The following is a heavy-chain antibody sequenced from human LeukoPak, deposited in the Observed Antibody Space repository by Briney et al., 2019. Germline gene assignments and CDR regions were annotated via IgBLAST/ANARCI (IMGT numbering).Heavy chain of an antibody. CDR2: IIPIFGTA. J-gene: IGHJ5*02. CDR3: AKTGSSGGEPLVIPRWFDP. Sequence: ASVKVSCKASGGTFSSYAISWVRQAPGQGLEWMGGIIPIFGTANYAQKFQGRVTITADESTSTAYMELSSLRSEDTAVYYCAKTGSSGGEPLVIPRWFDPWGQGTLVTVSS. CDR1: GGTFSSYA. D-gene: IGHD1-14*01. V-gene: IGHV1-69*01.